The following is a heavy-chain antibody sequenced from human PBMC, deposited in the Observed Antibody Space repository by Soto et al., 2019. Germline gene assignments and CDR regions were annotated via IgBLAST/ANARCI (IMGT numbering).Heavy chain of an antibody. Sequence: ASVKVSCKASGGTFSSYAISWVRQAPGQGLEWMGGIIPIFGTADYAQKFQGRVTITADESTSTAYMELSSLRSDDTAVYYCARPIQFYFDTSAQSAWFDPWGQGTLVTVSS. CDR2: IIPIFGTA. J-gene: IGHJ5*02. CDR3: ARPIQFYFDTSAQSAWFDP. CDR1: GGTFSSYA. V-gene: IGHV1-69*13. D-gene: IGHD3-22*01.